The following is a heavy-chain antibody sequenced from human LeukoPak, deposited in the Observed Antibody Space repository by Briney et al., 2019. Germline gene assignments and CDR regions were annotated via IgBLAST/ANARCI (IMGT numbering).Heavy chain of an antibody. J-gene: IGHJ6*02. CDR3: ARGEERNFYYYYGMDV. CDR1: GYSFTGYY. V-gene: IGHV1-2*04. CDR2: INPNSGGT. D-gene: IGHD1-1*01. Sequence: ASVKVSCKASGYSFTGYYIHWVRQAPGQGLEWMGWINPNSGGTSYVQKFQGWVTMTRDTSISTAYMELNSLRSNDMAVYYCARGEERNFYYYYGMDVRGQGTTVTVSS.